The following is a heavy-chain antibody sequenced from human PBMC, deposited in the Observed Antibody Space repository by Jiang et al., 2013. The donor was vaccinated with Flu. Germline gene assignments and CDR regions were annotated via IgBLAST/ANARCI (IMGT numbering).Heavy chain of an antibody. Sequence: GLVKPSETLSLTCTVSGGSISSSSYYWGWIRQPPGKGLEWIGSIYYDGSTYYNPSLKSRVTISVDTSKNQFSLKLSSVTAADTAVYYCARQVALWFGELLWGQGTLVTVSS. V-gene: IGHV4-39*01. D-gene: IGHD3-10*01. CDR3: ARQVALWFGELL. CDR2: IYYDGST. CDR1: GGSISSSSYY. J-gene: IGHJ4*02.